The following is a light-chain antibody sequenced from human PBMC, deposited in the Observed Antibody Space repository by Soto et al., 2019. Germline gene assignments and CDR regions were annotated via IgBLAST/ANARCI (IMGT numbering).Light chain of an antibody. V-gene: IGKV1-5*03. CDR3: KQSYSTPIT. CDR2: KAS. Sequence: DIQMTQSPSTLSGSVGDRVTITCRASQTISSWLAWYQQKPGKAPKLLIYKASTLKSGVQSRFSGSGSGTEFTLTIRSLQPEDFATFYCKQSYSTPITFGQGTRLEIK. CDR1: QTISSW. J-gene: IGKJ5*01.